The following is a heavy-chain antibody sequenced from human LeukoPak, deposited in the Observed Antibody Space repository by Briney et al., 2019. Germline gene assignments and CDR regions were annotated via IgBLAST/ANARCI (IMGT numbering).Heavy chain of an antibody. D-gene: IGHD1-26*01. CDR3: TRDSGTYNWFDP. Sequence: GGSLRLSCAASGFTFSGSAXXWVRQSSXXXXXXXXXXDKKDXGXAXATAXAAXXXGRFTISRDDSINTAYLQMNSPKTEDTALYYCTRDSGTYNWFDPWGQGTLVTVSS. CDR1: GFTFSGSA. CDR2: XDKKDXGXAXAT. J-gene: IGHJ5*02. V-gene: IGHV3-73*01.